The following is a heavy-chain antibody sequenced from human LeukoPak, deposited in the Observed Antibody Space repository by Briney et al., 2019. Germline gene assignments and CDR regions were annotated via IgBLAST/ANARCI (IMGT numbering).Heavy chain of an antibody. CDR1: GFTFSTYA. V-gene: IGHV3-23*01. CDR2: ISGNGAGT. D-gene: IGHD6-19*01. J-gene: IGHJ4*02. CDR3: AKDARRTSGWYFFDY. Sequence: PGGSLRLSCAAPGFTFSTYAMAWVRQAPGKGLEWVSAISGNGAGTQYADSVKGRFTISRDDSKNTLFLQMNSLRAEDTAVYYCAKDARRTSGWYFFDYWGQGTLVTVSS.